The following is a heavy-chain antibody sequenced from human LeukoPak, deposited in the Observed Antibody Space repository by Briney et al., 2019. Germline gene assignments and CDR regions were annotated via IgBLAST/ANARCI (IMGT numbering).Heavy chain of an antibody. CDR3: ARVRSVYSGYDYIGRYYYYMNV. J-gene: IGHJ6*03. CDR1: GFTFSDHY. V-gene: IGHV3-21*01. Sequence: GGSLRLSCAASGFTFSDHYMDWVRQAPGKGLEWVSSISSSSSYIYYADSVKGRFTISRDNAKNSLYLQMNSLRAEDTAVYYCARVRSVYSGYDYIGRYYYYMNVWGKGTTVTVSS. CDR2: ISSSSSYI. D-gene: IGHD5-12*01.